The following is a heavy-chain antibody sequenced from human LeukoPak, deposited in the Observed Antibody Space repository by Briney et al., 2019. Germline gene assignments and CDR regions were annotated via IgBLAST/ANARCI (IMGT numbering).Heavy chain of an antibody. CDR2: IYTSGST. J-gene: IGHJ4*02. CDR1: GNSISSGDNY. Sequence: TLSLTCTVSGNSISSGDNYWSWIRQPAGKGLEWIGRIYTSGSTNYNPSLKSRVTISVDTSKNQFSLKLSSVTAADTAVYYCARLYGSGSSLYFDYWGQGTLVTVSS. V-gene: IGHV4-61*02. CDR3: ARLYGSGSSLYFDY. D-gene: IGHD3-10*01.